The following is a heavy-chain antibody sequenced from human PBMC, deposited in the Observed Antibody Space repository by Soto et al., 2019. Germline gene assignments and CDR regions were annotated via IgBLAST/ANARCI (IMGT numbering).Heavy chain of an antibody. J-gene: IGHJ6*02. CDR3: AKASDGSDYYGMVV. CDR2: ISGSGSTT. D-gene: IGHD3-10*01. Sequence: PGGSLRLSCAASGFTFSIYAMSWVRQAPGKGLEWVSVISGSGSTTFYADSVKGRFTISRDNSKNTVYLQMNSLRAEDTAVYYCAKASDGSDYYGMVVWGQGTTVTVPS. V-gene: IGHV3-23*01. CDR1: GFTFSIYA.